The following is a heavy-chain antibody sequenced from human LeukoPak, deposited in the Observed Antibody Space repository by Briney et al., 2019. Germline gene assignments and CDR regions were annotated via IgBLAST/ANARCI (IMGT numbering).Heavy chain of an antibody. Sequence: PSETLSLTCTVSGGSISSGGYYWSWIRQHPGKGLEWIGYIYYSGGTYYNPSLKSRVTISVDTSKNQFSLKLSSVTAADTAVYYCAREGLTGTDYWGQGTLVTVSS. CDR2: IYYSGGT. CDR3: AREGLTGTDY. CDR1: GGSISSGGYY. D-gene: IGHD1-20*01. V-gene: IGHV4-31*03. J-gene: IGHJ4*02.